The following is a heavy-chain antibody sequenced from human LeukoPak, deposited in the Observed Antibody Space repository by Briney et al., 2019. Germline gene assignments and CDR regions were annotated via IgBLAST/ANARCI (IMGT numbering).Heavy chain of an antibody. D-gene: IGHD3-22*01. V-gene: IGHV4-59*01. CDR1: GGSISSYY. J-gene: IGHJ5*02. CDR2: IYYSGST. CDR3: ARLNEYYDSRGLFDP. Sequence: PSETLSLTCTVSGGSISSYYWSWIRQPPGKGLEWIGYIYYSGSTNYNPSLKSRVTISVDASKNQFSLKLSSVTAADTAVYYRARLNEYYDSRGLFDPWRKGHLVTVSS.